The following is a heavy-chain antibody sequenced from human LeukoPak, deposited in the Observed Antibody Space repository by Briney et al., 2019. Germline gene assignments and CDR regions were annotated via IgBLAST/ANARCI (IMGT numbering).Heavy chain of an antibody. V-gene: IGHV4-34*01. D-gene: IGHD3-9*01. CDR1: GGSFSGYY. Sequence: SETLSLTCAVYGGSFSGYYWSWIRQPPGKGLEWIGEINHSGSTNYNPSLKSRVTISVDTSKNQFSLKLSSVTAADTAVYYCARHFVDYDLLTGFDYWGQGTLVTVSS. J-gene: IGHJ4*02. CDR2: INHSGST. CDR3: ARHFVDYDLLTGFDY.